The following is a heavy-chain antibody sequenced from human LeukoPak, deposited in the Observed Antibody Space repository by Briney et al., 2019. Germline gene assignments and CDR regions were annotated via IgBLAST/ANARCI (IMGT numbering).Heavy chain of an antibody. J-gene: IGHJ3*02. CDR2: INWNGGNT. CDR1: GFTFDDHG. D-gene: IGHD3-22*01. CDR3: ARGIVVVMGAFDI. Sequence: GGSLRLSCAASGFTFDDHGMSWVRQAPGEGLEWVSGINWNGGNTGYADSVKGRITISRDNAKNSLYLQMNSLRAEDTAFYYCARGIVVVMGAFDIWGQGTMVTVSS. V-gene: IGHV3-20*04.